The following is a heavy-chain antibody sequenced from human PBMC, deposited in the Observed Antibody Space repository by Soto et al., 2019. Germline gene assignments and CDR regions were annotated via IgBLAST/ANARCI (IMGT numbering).Heavy chain of an antibody. V-gene: IGHV4-59*01. CDR1: GGSISSYY. D-gene: IGHD5-18*01. CDR3: ARSRAAMATRASFDY. Sequence: QVQLQESGPGLVKPSETLSLTCTVSGGSISSYYWSWIRQPPGKGLEWIGYIYYSGSTNYNPSLKSRVTISVDTSKNQFSLKLSSVTAADTAVYYCARSRAAMATRASFDYWGQGTLVTVSS. CDR2: IYYSGST. J-gene: IGHJ4*02.